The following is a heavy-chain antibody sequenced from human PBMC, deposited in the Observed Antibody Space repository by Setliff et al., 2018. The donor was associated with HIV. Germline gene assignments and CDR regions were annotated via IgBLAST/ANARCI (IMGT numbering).Heavy chain of an antibody. CDR1: GYAISSGYY. V-gene: IGHV4-38-2*02. D-gene: IGHD3-10*01. CDR2: IYASGST. J-gene: IGHJ4*02. CDR3: ARELLRSWDGSENSYKPYYFDY. Sequence: ETLSLTCAVSGYAISSGYYWGWIRRPPGKGLEWIGSIYASGSTYYNPSLKSRVTISVDTSKNQFSLKLSSVTAADTAVYYCARELLRSWDGSENSYKPYYFDYWGQGTLVTVSS.